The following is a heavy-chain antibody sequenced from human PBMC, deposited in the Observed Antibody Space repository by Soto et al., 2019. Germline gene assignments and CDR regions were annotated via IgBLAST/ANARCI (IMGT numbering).Heavy chain of an antibody. CDR2: MNMDGSRT. CDR1: GFTFSIYW. Sequence: EVQLVESGGGLVQPGGSLRLSCAASGFTFSIYWMHWVRQAPGKGLVWVSRMNMDGSRTSYADFAKGRFNIARDDAKSTVYLQMSNLRAEDTAVYYCVRGDGDRYDGHGYLGRHWGQGTLVTVSS. D-gene: IGHD2-21*01. V-gene: IGHV3-74*01. J-gene: IGHJ4*02. CDR3: VRGDGDRYDGHGYLGRH.